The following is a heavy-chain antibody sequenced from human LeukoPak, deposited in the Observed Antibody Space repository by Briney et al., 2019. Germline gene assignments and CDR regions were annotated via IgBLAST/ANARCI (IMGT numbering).Heavy chain of an antibody. CDR3: ARFNYDFWSGYLDY. D-gene: IGHD3-3*01. V-gene: IGHV4-59*01. Sequence: SETLSLTCTVSGGSISSYYWSWIRQPPGKGPEWIGYIYYSGSTNYNPSLKSRVTISVDTSKNQFSLKLSSVTAADTAVYYCARFNYDFWSGYLDYWGQGTLVTVSS. CDR1: GGSISSYY. J-gene: IGHJ4*02. CDR2: IYYSGST.